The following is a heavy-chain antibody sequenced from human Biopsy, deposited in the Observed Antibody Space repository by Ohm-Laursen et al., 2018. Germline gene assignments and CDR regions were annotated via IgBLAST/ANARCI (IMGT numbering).Heavy chain of an antibody. CDR1: GYTFTSYD. J-gene: IGHJ5*02. Sequence: ASVTVSCKASGYTFTSYDITWVRQASGQGPEWIGWLNPVSGNSNFGQKVRGRVTVTSDTSISTAYMELSGLTSDDTATYYCGRAVRNQLLTDPWGQGTLVTVTS. CDR3: GRAVRNQLLTDP. V-gene: IGHV1-8*01. CDR2: LNPVSGNS. D-gene: IGHD1-7*01.